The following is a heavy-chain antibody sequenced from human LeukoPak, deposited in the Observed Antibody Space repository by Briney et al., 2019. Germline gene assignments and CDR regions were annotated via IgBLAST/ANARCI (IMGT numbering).Heavy chain of an antibody. CDR2: IIPILGTA. CDR3: ARFSAPGIAVADDAFDI. Sequence: SVKVSCKASGGTFSSYAISWVRQAPGQGLEWMGGIIPILGTANYAQKFQGRVTITTDESTSTAYMELSSLRSEDTAVYYCARFSAPGIAVADDAFDIWGQGTMVTVSS. CDR1: GGTFSSYA. V-gene: IGHV1-69*05. J-gene: IGHJ3*02. D-gene: IGHD6-19*01.